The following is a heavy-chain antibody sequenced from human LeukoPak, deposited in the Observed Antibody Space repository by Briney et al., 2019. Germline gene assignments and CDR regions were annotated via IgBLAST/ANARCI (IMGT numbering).Heavy chain of an antibody. CDR2: IKSKTDGGTT. Sequence: GGSLRLSCAASGFTFSNAWMSWVRQAPGKGLEWVGRIKSKTDGGTTDYAAPVKGRFTISRDDTKNTLYLQMNSLKTEDTAVYYCTTDSYYYDSSGHFWGQGTLVTVSS. D-gene: IGHD3-22*01. J-gene: IGHJ4*02. V-gene: IGHV3-15*01. CDR1: GFTFSNAW. CDR3: TTDSYYYDSSGHF.